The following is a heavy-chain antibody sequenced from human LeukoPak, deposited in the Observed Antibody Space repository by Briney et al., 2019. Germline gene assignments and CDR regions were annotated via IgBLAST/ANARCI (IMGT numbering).Heavy chain of an antibody. CDR2: INEDGSTT. CDR1: GSTFSSNW. CDR3: VRDLGGRSGH. D-gene: IGHD1-26*01. J-gene: IGHJ4*02. Sequence: GGSLRLSCAASGSTFSSNWMHWVRQAPGKGLVWVSRINEDGSTTNYADSVKGRSTIFRGNAKNTLYLQMNSLRAEDTAVYYCVRDLGGRSGHWGQGTLVTVSS. V-gene: IGHV3-74*01.